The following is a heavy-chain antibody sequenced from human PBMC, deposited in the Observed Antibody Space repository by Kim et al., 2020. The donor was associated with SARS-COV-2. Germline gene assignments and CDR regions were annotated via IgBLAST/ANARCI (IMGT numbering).Heavy chain of an antibody. CDR2: ISGSGGST. Sequence: GGSLRLSCAASGFTFSSYAMSWVRQAPGKGLEWVSAISGSGGSTYYADSVKGRFTISRDNSKNTLYLQMNSLRAEDTAVYYCARVYYYDSSGYYSPYFDFWGPGTLVTVSS. J-gene: IGHJ4*02. V-gene: IGHV3-23*01. D-gene: IGHD3-22*01. CDR3: ARVYYYDSSGYYSPYFDF. CDR1: GFTFSSYA.